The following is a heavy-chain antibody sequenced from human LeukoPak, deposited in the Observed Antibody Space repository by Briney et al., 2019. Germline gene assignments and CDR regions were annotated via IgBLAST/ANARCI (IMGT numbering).Heavy chain of an antibody. Sequence: SETLSLTCTVSGGSISSYYWSWIRQPPGKGLEWIGYIYYSGSTNYNPSLKSRVTMSVDTSKNQFSLKLSSVTAADTAVYYCARDVVAAVGSSDYWGQGTQVTVSS. CDR1: GGSISSYY. CDR3: ARDVVAAVGSSDY. J-gene: IGHJ4*02. V-gene: IGHV4-59*01. CDR2: IYYSGST. D-gene: IGHD2-2*01.